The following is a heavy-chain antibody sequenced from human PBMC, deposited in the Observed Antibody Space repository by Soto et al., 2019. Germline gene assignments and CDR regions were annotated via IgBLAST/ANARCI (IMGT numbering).Heavy chain of an antibody. V-gene: IGHV3-7*03. Sequence: GGSLRLSCAASGFTFSTYWMSWVRQAPGMGPEWLALIRKDGGKTLYVDSVKCRFTISRDNAKNSLFLQMNSLRADDTAVYYCAGGAGWELDFWGQGTLVTVSS. CDR3: AGGAGWELDF. CDR2: IRKDGGKT. D-gene: IGHD1-26*01. J-gene: IGHJ4*02. CDR1: GFTFSTYW.